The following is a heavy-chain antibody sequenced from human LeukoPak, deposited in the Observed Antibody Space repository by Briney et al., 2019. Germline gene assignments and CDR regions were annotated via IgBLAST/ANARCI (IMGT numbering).Heavy chain of an antibody. Sequence: ASVKVSCKASGYTFTDYCMHWVRQAPGQGLEWMGWINPNSGGTNYAQKFQGRVTMTRDTSISTAYMELSRLRSDDTAVYYCAREVSLIAVAGTRDYWGQGTLVTVSS. V-gene: IGHV1-2*02. CDR2: INPNSGGT. CDR1: GYTFTDYC. J-gene: IGHJ4*02. D-gene: IGHD6-19*01. CDR3: AREVSLIAVAGTRDY.